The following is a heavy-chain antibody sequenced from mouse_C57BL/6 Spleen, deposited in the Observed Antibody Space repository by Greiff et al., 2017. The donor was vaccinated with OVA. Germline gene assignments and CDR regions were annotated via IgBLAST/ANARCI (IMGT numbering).Heavy chain of an antibody. V-gene: IGHV1-59*01. CDR1: GYTFTSYW. Sequence: VQLQQPGAELVRPGTSVKLSCKASGYTFTSYWMHWVKQRPGQGLEWIGVIDPSDSYTNYNQKFKGKATLTVDTSSSTAYMQLSSLTSEDSAVYYCARLVYDGPFDYWGQGTTLTVSS. CDR2: IDPSDSYT. J-gene: IGHJ2*01. CDR3: ARLVYDGPFDY. D-gene: IGHD2-3*01.